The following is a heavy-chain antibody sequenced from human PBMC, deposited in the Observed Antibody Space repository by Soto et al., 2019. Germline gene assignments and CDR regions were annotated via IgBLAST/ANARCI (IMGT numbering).Heavy chain of an antibody. Sequence: SETLSLTCTVSGGSISSYYWSWIRQPPGKGLEWIGYIYYSGSTNYNPSLKSRVTISVDTSKNQFSLKLSSVTAADTAVYYCASGYSSSWYLYYFDYWGQGTLVTVSS. V-gene: IGHV4-59*01. CDR3: ASGYSSSWYLYYFDY. D-gene: IGHD6-13*01. CDR1: GGSISSYY. CDR2: IYYSGST. J-gene: IGHJ4*02.